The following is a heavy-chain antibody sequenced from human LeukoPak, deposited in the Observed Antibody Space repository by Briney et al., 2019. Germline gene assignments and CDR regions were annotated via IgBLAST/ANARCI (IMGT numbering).Heavy chain of an antibody. V-gene: IGHV3-53*01. J-gene: IGHJ4*02. D-gene: IGHD6-13*01. CDR3: AREDGVPGTLYY. CDR2: IYSGGST. CDR1: GFTVSRNY. Sequence: PGGSLRLSCAVSGFTVSRNYMSWVRQAPGKGLEWVSVIYSGGSTYYADSVKGRFTISRDNSKNTLYLQMNSLRAEDTAMYYCAREDGVPGTLYYWGQGTLVTVSS.